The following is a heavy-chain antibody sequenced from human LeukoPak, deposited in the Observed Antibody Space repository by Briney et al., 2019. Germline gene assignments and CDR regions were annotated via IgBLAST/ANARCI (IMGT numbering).Heavy chain of an antibody. CDR2: INPNSGGT. CDR1: GYTFTGYY. V-gene: IGHV1-2*02. Sequence: GASVKVSCKASGYTFTGYYMHWVRQAPGQGLEWMGWINPNSGGTNYAQKFQGRVTMTRDTSISTAYMELSRLRSDDTAVYYCARESGPGIAAFGNWFDPWGQGTLVTVSS. CDR3: ARESGPGIAAFGNWFDP. D-gene: IGHD6-13*01. J-gene: IGHJ5*02.